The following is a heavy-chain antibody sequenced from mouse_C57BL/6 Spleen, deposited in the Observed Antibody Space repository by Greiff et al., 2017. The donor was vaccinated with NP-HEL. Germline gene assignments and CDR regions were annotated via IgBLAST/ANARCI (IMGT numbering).Heavy chain of an antibody. V-gene: IGHV1-59*01. D-gene: IGHD2-2*01. CDR2: IDPSDSYT. Sequence: QVQLQQPGAELVRPGTSVKLSCKASGYTFTSYWMHWVKQRPGQGLEWIGVIDPSDSYTNYNQKFKGKATLTVDTSSSTAYMQLSSLTSEDSAVYYCARFGYDRRDYFDYWGQGTTLTVSS. CDR3: ARFGYDRRDYFDY. J-gene: IGHJ2*01. CDR1: GYTFTSYW.